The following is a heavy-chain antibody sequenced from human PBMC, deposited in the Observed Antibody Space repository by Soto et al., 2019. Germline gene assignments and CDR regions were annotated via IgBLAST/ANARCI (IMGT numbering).Heavy chain of an antibody. CDR2: INHSGST. CDR3: ARGDIVVVVAASCAFDI. D-gene: IGHD2-15*01. Sequence: TSETLSLTCAVYGGSFSGYYWSWIRQPPGKGLEWIGEINHSGSTNYNPSLKSRVTISVDTSKNQFSLKLSSVTAADTAVYYCARGDIVVVVAASCAFDIWGQGTMVTVSS. J-gene: IGHJ3*02. CDR1: GGSFSGYY. V-gene: IGHV4-34*01.